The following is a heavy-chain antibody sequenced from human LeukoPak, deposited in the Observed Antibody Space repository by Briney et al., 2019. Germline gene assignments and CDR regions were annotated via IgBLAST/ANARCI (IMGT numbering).Heavy chain of an antibody. CDR2: IYYSGST. J-gene: IGHJ2*01. CDR1: GGSISSGDYY. Sequence: PSETLSLTCTVSGGSISSGDYYWSWIRQPPGKGLEWIGYIYYSGSTYYNPSLKSRVTISVDTSKNQFSLKLSSVTAADTAVYYCAREFAGWYFDLWGRGTLVTVSS. CDR3: AREFAGWYFDL. D-gene: IGHD3-10*01. V-gene: IGHV4-30-4*01.